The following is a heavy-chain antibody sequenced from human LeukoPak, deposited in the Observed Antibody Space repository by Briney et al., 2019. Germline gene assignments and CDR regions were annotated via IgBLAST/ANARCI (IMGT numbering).Heavy chain of an antibody. Sequence: SETLSLTCTVSGGSISSSSYYWGWIRQPPGKGLEWIGSIYYSGSTYYNPSLKSRVTISVDTSKNQFSLKLSSVTAADTAVYYCARGSPSKWLALDYWGQGTLVTVSS. CDR2: IYYSGST. CDR1: GGSISSSSYY. CDR3: ARGSPSKWLALDY. J-gene: IGHJ4*02. V-gene: IGHV4-39*07. D-gene: IGHD6-19*01.